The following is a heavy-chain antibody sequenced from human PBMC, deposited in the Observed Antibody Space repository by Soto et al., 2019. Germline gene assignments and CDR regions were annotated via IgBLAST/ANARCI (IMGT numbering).Heavy chain of an antibody. V-gene: IGHV3-66*01. Sequence: QVVESGGGLVHSGGSLRLSCAASGFTVSTNTMNWVRQAPGKGLEWVSVIYSGGNTYYTDSVKGRFIVSRDNSKNAVFLQMNILRDDDTAVYYCARPVAEAYSDAFDIWGQGTMVTVSS. CDR3: ARPVAEAYSDAFDI. CDR1: GFTVSTNT. D-gene: IGHD6-19*01. CDR2: IYSGGNT. J-gene: IGHJ3*02.